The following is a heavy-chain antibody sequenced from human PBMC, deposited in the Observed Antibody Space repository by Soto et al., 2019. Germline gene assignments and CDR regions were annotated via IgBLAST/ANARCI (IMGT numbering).Heavy chain of an antibody. V-gene: IGHV3-33*01. D-gene: IGHD3-22*01. J-gene: IGHJ1*01. CDR3: ARDRYYYDSSGYYPNAEYFQH. CDR2: IWYDGSNK. CDR1: GFTFSSYG. Sequence: QVQLVESGGGVVQPGRSLRLSCAASGFTFSSYGRHWVRQAPGKGLEWVAVIWYDGSNKYYADSVKGRFTISRDNSKNTLYLQMNSLRAEDTAVYYCARDRYYYDSSGYYPNAEYFQHWGQGTLVTVSS.